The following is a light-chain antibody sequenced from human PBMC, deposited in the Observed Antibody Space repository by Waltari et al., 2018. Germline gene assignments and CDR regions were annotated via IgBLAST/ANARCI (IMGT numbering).Light chain of an antibody. Sequence: EIVLTQSPDTLSLSPGERATLSCRASQSVSSYLAWYQQKRGQAPRLLIYGASNRATGIPARFSGSGSGTDFTLTSSALEPEDFAVYYCQQRSNWPLTFGGGTKVEIK. J-gene: IGKJ4*01. CDR2: GAS. CDR3: QQRSNWPLT. V-gene: IGKV3-11*01. CDR1: QSVSSY.